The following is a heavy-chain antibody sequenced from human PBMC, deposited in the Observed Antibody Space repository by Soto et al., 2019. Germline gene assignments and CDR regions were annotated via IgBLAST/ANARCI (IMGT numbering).Heavy chain of an antibody. Sequence: SETLSLTCTVSGGSISSSSYYWGWIRQPPGKGLEWIGSIYYSGSTYYNPSLKSRVTISVDTSKNQFSLKLSSVTAADTAVYYCARHLGTSAWFGDYYYYYGMDVWGQGTKVTVAS. CDR3: ARHLGTSAWFGDYYYYYGMDV. CDR2: IYYSGST. D-gene: IGHD3-10*01. J-gene: IGHJ6*02. V-gene: IGHV4-39*01. CDR1: GGSISSSSYY.